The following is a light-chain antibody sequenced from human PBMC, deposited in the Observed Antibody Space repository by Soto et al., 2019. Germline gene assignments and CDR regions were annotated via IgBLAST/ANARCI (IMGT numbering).Light chain of an antibody. Sequence: EIVLTQSPPTLSVSPGERATLSCRASQSISSNLAWYQQKPGQAPRLLMFRTSSRATGFPARFSGSGSGTEFNLTISSLQSEDFGVYYCQQYNNWPRATFGGGTKVDI. CDR2: RTS. J-gene: IGKJ4*01. CDR1: QSISSN. V-gene: IGKV3-15*01. CDR3: QQYNNWPRAT.